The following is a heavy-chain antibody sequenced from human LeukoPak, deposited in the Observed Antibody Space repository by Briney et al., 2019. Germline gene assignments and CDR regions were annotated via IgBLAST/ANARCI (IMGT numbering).Heavy chain of an antibody. CDR2: ISGSGGST. J-gene: IGHJ4*02. D-gene: IGHD4-17*01. CDR1: GFTFSSYA. Sequence: PGGSLRLSCAASGFTFSSYAMSWVRQAPGKGLEWVSAISGSGGSTYYADSVKGRFTISRDNSKNTLYLQMNSLRAEDTAVYYCAKSPQVSTVTTYYFDYWGQGTLVTVSS. CDR3: AKSPQVSTVTTYYFDY. V-gene: IGHV3-23*01.